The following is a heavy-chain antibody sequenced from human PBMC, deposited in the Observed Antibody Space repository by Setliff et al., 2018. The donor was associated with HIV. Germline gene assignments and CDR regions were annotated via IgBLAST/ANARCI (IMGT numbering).Heavy chain of an antibody. J-gene: IGHJ4*02. CDR2: LSYSGYT. D-gene: IGHD4-17*01. CDR1: GASISSHY. V-gene: IGHV4-59*11. CDR3: AKGAGFYGDYTFDH. Sequence: PSETLSLTCTVSGASISSHYWSWIRQSPGKGLEWIGFLSYSGYTNYNPSLQGRITISADTSKNQISLKVTSVTAADTAVYYCAKGAGFYGDYTFDHWGQGRQVTVSS.